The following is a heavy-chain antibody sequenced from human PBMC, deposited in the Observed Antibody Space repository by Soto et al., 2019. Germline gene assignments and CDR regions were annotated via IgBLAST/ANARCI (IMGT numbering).Heavy chain of an antibody. J-gene: IGHJ1*01. CDR1: GFTFSSYA. CDR2: ISGSGGST. D-gene: IGHD3-3*01. Sequence: GGSLRLSCAASGFTFSSYAMSWVRQAPGKGLEWVSAISGSGGSTYYADSVKGRFTISRDNSKNTLYLQMNSLRADDTAVYYCAKDYLIFGVVIEYFQHWGQGTLVTVSS. V-gene: IGHV3-23*01. CDR3: AKDYLIFGVVIEYFQH.